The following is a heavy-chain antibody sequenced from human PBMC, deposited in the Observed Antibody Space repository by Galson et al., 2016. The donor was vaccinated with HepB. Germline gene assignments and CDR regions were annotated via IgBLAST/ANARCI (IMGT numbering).Heavy chain of an antibody. J-gene: IGHJ5*02. D-gene: IGHD3-10*01. CDR2: IRGDGIVS. Sequence: SLRLSCAASGFTFNAHWMNWVRQAPGKGLEWVANIRGDGIVSYYAESVRGRFTISRDNAKNSLYLQMNGLRVDETAVYYCSREMTGSYFAWGQGTLVTGSS. V-gene: IGHV3-7*01. CDR1: GFTFNAHW. CDR3: SREMTGSYFA.